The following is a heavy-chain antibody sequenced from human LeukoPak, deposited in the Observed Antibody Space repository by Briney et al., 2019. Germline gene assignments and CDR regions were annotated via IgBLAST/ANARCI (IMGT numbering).Heavy chain of an antibody. CDR2: INPNSGGT. CDR3: ASTHHYDFWSGYYRPSPQTLFDY. D-gene: IGHD3-3*01. V-gene: IGHV1-2*02. J-gene: IGHJ4*02. Sequence: ASVKVSCKASGYTFTGYYMHWVRQAPGQGLEWMGWINPNSGGTNYAQEFQGRVTMTRDTSISTAYMELGRLRSDDTAVYYCASTHHYDFWSGYYRPSPQTLFDYWGQGTLVTVSS. CDR1: GYTFTGYY.